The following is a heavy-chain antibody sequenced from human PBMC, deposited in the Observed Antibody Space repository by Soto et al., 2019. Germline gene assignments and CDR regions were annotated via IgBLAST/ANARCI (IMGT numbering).Heavy chain of an antibody. V-gene: IGHV3-66*01. J-gene: IGHJ6*02. Sequence: GGSLRLSCAASGFTFSSFGMSWVRQAPGKGLEWVSVIYSGGSTYYADSVKGRFTISRDNSKNTLYLQMNSLRAEDTAVYYCEAAAGTGYYYYYGMDVWVQGTTVTVSS. CDR2: IYSGGST. CDR1: GFTFSSFG. CDR3: EAAAGTGYYYYYGMDV. D-gene: IGHD6-13*01.